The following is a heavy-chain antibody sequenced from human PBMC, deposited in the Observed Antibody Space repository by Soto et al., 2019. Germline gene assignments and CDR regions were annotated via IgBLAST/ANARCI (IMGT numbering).Heavy chain of an antibody. D-gene: IGHD6-25*01. J-gene: IGHJ4*02. CDR3: ARSARLSHFDI. Sequence: GGSLRLSCAASGFTFSAHYMDWVRQAPGKGLEWVARSRDKAESHTTEYAASVKGRFTISRDDSKSSLYLQMNSLKTEDTAVYYCARSARLSHFDIWGQGNLVTVYS. V-gene: IGHV3-72*01. CDR2: SRDKAESHTT. CDR1: GFTFSAHY.